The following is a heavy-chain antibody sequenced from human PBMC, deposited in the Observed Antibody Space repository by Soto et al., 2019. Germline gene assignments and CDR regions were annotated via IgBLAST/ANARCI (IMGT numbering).Heavy chain of an antibody. D-gene: IGHD3-3*01. CDR2: INHSGST. Sequence: SETLSLTCAVYGGSFSGYYWSWIRQPPGKGLEWIGEINHSGSTNYNPSLKSRVTISVDTSKNQFSLKLSSVTAADTAVYYCARGRITIFGVVIQYYYYYGMDVWGQGNTVT. CDR3: ARGRITIFGVVIQYYYYYGMDV. J-gene: IGHJ6*02. CDR1: GGSFSGYY. V-gene: IGHV4-34*01.